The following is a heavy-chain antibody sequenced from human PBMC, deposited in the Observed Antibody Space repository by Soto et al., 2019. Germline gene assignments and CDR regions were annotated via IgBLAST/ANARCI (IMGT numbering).Heavy chain of an antibody. CDR3: VRHATDHRGNAEDWYFDL. V-gene: IGHV4-59*08. CDR1: GASISSYY. D-gene: IGHD2-15*01. CDR2: MSNSGST. Sequence: QVQLQESGPGLVRPSETLSLTCTVSGASISSYYWTWIRQPPGKGLEWIGYMSNSGSTNYNPSFQRRVTMSVDTSKNQVSLKLSSVTAADTAVYYCVRHATDHRGNAEDWYFDLWGRGTLVTVSS. J-gene: IGHJ2*01.